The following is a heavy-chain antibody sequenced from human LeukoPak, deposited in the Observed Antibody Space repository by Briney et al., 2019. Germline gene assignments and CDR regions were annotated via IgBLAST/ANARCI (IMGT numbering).Heavy chain of an antibody. D-gene: IGHD3-22*01. V-gene: IGHV1-24*01. CDR2: VGHEDGTT. Sequence: ASVKVSCKVSGSTLSKISIDWVRQAPGKGPEWMGSVGHEDGTTIHAQKFQGRFNMAVDTATDTAYMEMSSLMSEDPAIYYCATGAIVFDYWGQGTLVTVSS. J-gene: IGHJ4*02. CDR1: GSTLSKIS. CDR3: ATGAIVFDY.